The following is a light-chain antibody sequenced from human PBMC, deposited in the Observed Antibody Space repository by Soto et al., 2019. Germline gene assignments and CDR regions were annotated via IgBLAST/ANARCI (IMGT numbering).Light chain of an antibody. CDR1: SSDVGGYNY. Sequence: VLTQPRSVSGSPGQSVTISCTGTSSDVGGYNYVSWYQQHPGKAPKLMIYDVSRRPSGVPDRFSGSKSGNTASLTISGLQAEDEADYYCCSYAGSYGVFGTGTKVTVL. J-gene: IGLJ1*01. V-gene: IGLV2-11*01. CDR2: DVS. CDR3: CSYAGSYGV.